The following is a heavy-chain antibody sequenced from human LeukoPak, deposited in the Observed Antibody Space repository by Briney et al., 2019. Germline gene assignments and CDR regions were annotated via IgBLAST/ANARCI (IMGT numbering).Heavy chain of an antibody. CDR3: ARQRLGGAFDI. CDR1: GGSISSSSYY. D-gene: IGHD3-16*01. CDR2: IYYSGST. V-gene: IGHV4-39*01. Sequence: KPSETLSLTCTVSGGSISSSSYYWGWIRQPPGKGLEWIGSIYYSGSTYYNPSLKSRVTISVDTSKNQFSLKLSSVTVADTAVYYCARQRLGGAFDIWGQGTMVTVSS. J-gene: IGHJ3*02.